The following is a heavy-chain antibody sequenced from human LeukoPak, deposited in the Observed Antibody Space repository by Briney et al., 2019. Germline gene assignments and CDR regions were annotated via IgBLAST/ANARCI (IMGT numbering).Heavy chain of an antibody. Sequence: SETLSLTCTVSGSSMSSDYYWGWIRQPPGKGLEWIGSISDSGSAYYNPSLKSRVVISVDTSKNQFSLKVSSVTAADTAVYYCAREAGGLIYWGQGTLVTVSS. CDR2: ISDSGSA. J-gene: IGHJ4*02. CDR1: GSSMSSDYY. V-gene: IGHV4-38-2*02. CDR3: AREAGGLIY. D-gene: IGHD4-23*01.